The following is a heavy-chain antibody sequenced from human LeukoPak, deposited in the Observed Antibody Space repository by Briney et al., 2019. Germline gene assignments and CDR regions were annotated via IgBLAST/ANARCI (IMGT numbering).Heavy chain of an antibody. Sequence: SETLSLTCTVSGGSISSSSYYWGWIRQPPGKGLEWIGSIYYSGSTYYNLSLKSRVTISVDTSKNQFSLKLSSVTAADTAVYYCARPKEGATTFDAFDIWGQGTMVTVSS. CDR2: IYYSGST. D-gene: IGHD1-26*01. J-gene: IGHJ3*02. V-gene: IGHV4-39*01. CDR1: GGSISSSSYY. CDR3: ARPKEGATTFDAFDI.